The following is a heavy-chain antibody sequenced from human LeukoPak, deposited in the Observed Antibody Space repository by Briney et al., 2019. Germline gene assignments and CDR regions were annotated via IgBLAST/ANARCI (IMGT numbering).Heavy chain of an antibody. V-gene: IGHV4-34*01. D-gene: IGHD2-15*01. J-gene: IGHJ5*02. Sequence: SETLSLTCAVYGVSFSGYYWSWIRQPPGKGLEWIGEINHSGNTNYNPSLKSRVTISVDTSKNQFSLKLSSVTAADTAVYYCARDRSGGKGWFDPWGQGTLVTVSS. CDR1: GVSFSGYY. CDR2: INHSGNT. CDR3: ARDRSGGKGWFDP.